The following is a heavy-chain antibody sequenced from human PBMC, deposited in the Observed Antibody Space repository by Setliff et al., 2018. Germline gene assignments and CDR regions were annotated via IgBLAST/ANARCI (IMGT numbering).Heavy chain of an antibody. Sequence: SETLSLTCTVSGDSITSGSDYWNWIRQPAGKGLEWIGRIYTTGNTNYNPSLKSRVTISVDTSKKQFSLKLSSVTAADTAVYYCARGSRIAGRAIDFWGQGTQVTVSS. D-gene: IGHD6-6*01. V-gene: IGHV4-61*02. CDR2: IYTTGNT. J-gene: IGHJ4*02. CDR1: GDSITSGSDY. CDR3: ARGSRIAGRAIDF.